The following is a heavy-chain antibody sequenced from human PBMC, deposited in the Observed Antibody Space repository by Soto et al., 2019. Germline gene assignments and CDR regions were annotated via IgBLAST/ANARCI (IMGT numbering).Heavy chain of an antibody. J-gene: IGHJ4*02. Sequence: SETLSLTCTVSGGSITNSNWWSWVRLPPAKGLEWIGDIYHAGSTKYNPSLERRVTMSVDTSNNQFALTLTSVTAADTAVYFCARGPPIVGNTTPLDSWGQGTLVTVSS. CDR2: IYHAGST. CDR3: ARGPPIVGNTTPLDS. V-gene: IGHV4-4*02. CDR1: GGSITNSNW. D-gene: IGHD1-26*01.